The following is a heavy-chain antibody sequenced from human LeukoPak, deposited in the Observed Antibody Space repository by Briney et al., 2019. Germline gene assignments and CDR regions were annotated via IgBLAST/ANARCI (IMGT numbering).Heavy chain of an antibody. J-gene: IGHJ4*02. CDR2: ISGGSASI. V-gene: IGHV3-48*02. Sequence: PGGSLRLSCAASGFTFRAYRMYWVRQAPGRRLEWVSDISGGSASIFYADSVKGRFTISRDNAKNSLYLQMNSLRDEDTAVYYCARDGLTVAGTEFDYWGQGTLVTVSS. CDR1: GFTFRAYR. D-gene: IGHD6-19*01. CDR3: ARDGLTVAGTEFDY.